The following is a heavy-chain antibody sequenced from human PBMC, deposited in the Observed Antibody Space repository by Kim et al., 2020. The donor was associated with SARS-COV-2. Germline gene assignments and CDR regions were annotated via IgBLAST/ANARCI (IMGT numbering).Heavy chain of an antibody. V-gene: IGHV3-7*01. CDR2: IKQDGSVK. Sequence: IKQDGSVKYYVDSVKGRFTIYRDNAKNSLSLQMNSLRPEDTAIYYCARAYSWGQGTLVTVSS. CDR3: ARAYS. J-gene: IGHJ4*02.